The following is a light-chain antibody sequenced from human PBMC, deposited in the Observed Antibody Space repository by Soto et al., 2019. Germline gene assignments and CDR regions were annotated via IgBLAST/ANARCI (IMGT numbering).Light chain of an antibody. CDR1: RDISRF. CDR2: AAS. V-gene: IGKV1-9*01. Sequence: DIPLTQSPSFLSASVGDRVTITCRASRDISRFLAWYQQKPGKAPKLLIYAASSLQGGVPSKFSGSGSGTEFTLTISSLQPEDFAIYYCQQLNSYPVTFGGGTKVEIK. CDR3: QQLNSYPVT. J-gene: IGKJ4*01.